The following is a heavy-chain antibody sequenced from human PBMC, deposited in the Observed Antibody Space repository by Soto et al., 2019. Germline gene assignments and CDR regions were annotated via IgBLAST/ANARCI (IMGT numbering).Heavy chain of an antibody. CDR1: GYSFTSYG. J-gene: IGHJ4*02. CDR2: VSAYNGNT. Sequence: ASVKVSCKASGYSFTSYGISWVRQAPGQGLEWMGWVSAYNGNTNYAQKLQGRVTMTTDTSTSTAYMELRSMRSDDTAVYYCAVRTMVRGVIITGDYWGQGTLVTVPQ. CDR3: AVRTMVRGVIITGDY. D-gene: IGHD3-10*01. V-gene: IGHV1-18*01.